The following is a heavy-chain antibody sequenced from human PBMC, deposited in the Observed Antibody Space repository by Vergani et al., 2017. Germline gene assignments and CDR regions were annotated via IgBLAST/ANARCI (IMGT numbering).Heavy chain of an antibody. CDR3: ARFYGSGSYYHFDY. V-gene: IGHV4-59*01. CDR1: GGSISSYY. Sequence: QVQLQESGPGLVKPSETLSLTRTVSGGSISSYYWSWIRQPPGKGLEWIGYIYYSGSTNYNPSLKSRVTISVDTSKNQFSLKLSSVTAADTAVYYCARFYGSGSYYHFDYWGQGTLVTVSS. CDR2: IYYSGST. J-gene: IGHJ4*02. D-gene: IGHD3-10*01.